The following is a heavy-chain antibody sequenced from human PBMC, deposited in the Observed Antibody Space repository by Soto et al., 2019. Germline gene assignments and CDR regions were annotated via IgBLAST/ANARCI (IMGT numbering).Heavy chain of an antibody. Sequence: PGESLKISCKGSGYTFTNYYIGWVRQLPGKGLERMGIIYPDDSTTRYGPSFQGQVTISVDKSIDTAFLQWGSLRASDTAMYYCARLRTSLPTEDAFDIRGPGTKVTGSS. CDR2: IYPDDSTT. J-gene: IGHJ3*02. CDR3: ARLRTSLPTEDAFDI. V-gene: IGHV5-51*01. CDR1: GYTFTNYY. D-gene: IGHD1-7*01.